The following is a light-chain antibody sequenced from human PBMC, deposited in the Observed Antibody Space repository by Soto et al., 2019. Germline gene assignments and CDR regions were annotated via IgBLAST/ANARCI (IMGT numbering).Light chain of an antibody. Sequence: EIVMTQSPATLSLSPGERATLSCRASENIRRKLAWYQQRPGQAPRLLIHGASTRATGIPARFSGSGSGTVFSLTISSLQSEDFAVYYCQQYENWPFTFGPGTKVEIK. CDR3: QQYENWPFT. V-gene: IGKV3-15*01. CDR2: GAS. CDR1: ENIRRK. J-gene: IGKJ3*01.